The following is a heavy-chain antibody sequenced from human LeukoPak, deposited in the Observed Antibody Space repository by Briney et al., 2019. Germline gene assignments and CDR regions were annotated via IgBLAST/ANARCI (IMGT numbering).Heavy chain of an antibody. CDR2: IFPGDSNT. D-gene: IGHD4-17*01. Sequence: PGESLKISCKGSGYFFTTYWIGWVRQMPGKGLEWMGIIFPGDSNTRYSPSFRGQVTISADKSISTAYLQWSGLKASDTAMNYCATTPDGDYGPLHYWGQGTLVTVSS. CDR3: ATTPDGDYGPLHY. V-gene: IGHV5-51*03. J-gene: IGHJ4*02. CDR1: GYFFTTYW.